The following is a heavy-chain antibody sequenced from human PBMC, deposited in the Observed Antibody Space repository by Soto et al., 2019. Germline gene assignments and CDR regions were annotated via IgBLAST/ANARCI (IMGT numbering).Heavy chain of an antibody. CDR2: INAGNGNT. V-gene: IGHV1-3*01. CDR1: GYNFSSYA. J-gene: IGHJ5*02. D-gene: IGHD1-1*01. CDR3: ARHNSQWPNWFDP. Sequence: ASVKVSCKASGYNFSSYAMHWVRQAPGQRLEWMGWINAGNGNTKYSQKFQGRVTITMDTSATTGYMELSSLRSEDTAVYYCARHNSQWPNWFDPWGQGTPVTVSS.